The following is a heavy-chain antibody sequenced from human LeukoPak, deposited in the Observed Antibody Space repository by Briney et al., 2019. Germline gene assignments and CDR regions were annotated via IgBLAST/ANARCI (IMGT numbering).Heavy chain of an antibody. CDR1: GDSISSYY. V-gene: IGHV4-59*08. D-gene: IGHD2-15*01. J-gene: IGHJ5*02. Sequence: SETLSLTCTVSGDSISSYYCSCGRHPPQEGLEWIGSMSYSGSAHYNTSLKSRVTMSVSATNNPSSLRLNSVTAADTAVYYCARRRAEGGSNGHYNWFDPWGQGTLVTVSS. CDR2: MSYSGSA. CDR3: ARRRAEGGSNGHYNWFDP.